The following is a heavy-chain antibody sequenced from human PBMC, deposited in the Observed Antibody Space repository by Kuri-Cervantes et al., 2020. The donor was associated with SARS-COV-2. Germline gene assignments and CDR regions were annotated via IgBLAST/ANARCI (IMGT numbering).Heavy chain of an antibody. D-gene: IGHD2-21*01. J-gene: IGHJ6*02. CDR2: ISSTGNNK. CDR3: ARDKSDWDNYNFAMDL. Sequence: GESLKISCAASGFTFRSYGMYWVRQAPGKGLQWLADISSTGNNKYYEGSVKGRFTISRDNSKNTLYLQMSSLRVEDTAVYFCARDKSDWDNYNFAMDLWGQGTTVTVSS. V-gene: IGHV3-30*03. CDR1: GFTFRSYG.